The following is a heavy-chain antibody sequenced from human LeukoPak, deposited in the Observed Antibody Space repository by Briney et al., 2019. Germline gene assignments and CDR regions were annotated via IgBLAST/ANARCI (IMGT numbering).Heavy chain of an antibody. CDR3: ARGSYGSGTPDGDY. D-gene: IGHD3-10*01. Sequence: RASVKVSCKASGYTFTSYDINWVRQATGQGLEWMGWMNPNSGNTGYAQKFQGRVTMTRNTSISTAYMELSSLRSEDTAVYYCARGSYGSGTPDGDYWGQGTLVTVSS. CDR1: GYTFTSYD. J-gene: IGHJ4*02. V-gene: IGHV1-8*01. CDR2: MNPNSGNT.